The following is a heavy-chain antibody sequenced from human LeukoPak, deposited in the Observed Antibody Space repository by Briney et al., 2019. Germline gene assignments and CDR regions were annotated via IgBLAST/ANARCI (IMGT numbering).Heavy chain of an antibody. CDR1: GFTVSSNY. Sequence: TGGSLRLSCAASGFTVSSNYMSWVRQAPGKGLEWVSVIYSGGSTYYADSVKGRFTISRDNSKNTLYLQMNSLRAEDTAVYYCARVRALDAFDIWGQGTMVTVSS. J-gene: IGHJ3*02. CDR3: ARVRALDAFDI. V-gene: IGHV3-66*01. CDR2: IYSGGST.